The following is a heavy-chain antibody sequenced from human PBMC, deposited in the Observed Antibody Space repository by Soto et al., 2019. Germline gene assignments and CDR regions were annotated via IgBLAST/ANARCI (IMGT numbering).Heavy chain of an antibody. D-gene: IGHD3-3*01. CDR3: ASRTIFGVVILDWYFDL. Sequence: GASVKVSCKASGGTFSSYAISWVRQAPGQGLEWMGGIIPIFGTANYAQKFQGRVTITADESTSTAYMELSSLRSEDTAVYYCASRTIFGVVILDWYFDLWGRGTLVTVSS. CDR1: GGTFSSYA. J-gene: IGHJ2*01. CDR2: IIPIFGTA. V-gene: IGHV1-69*13.